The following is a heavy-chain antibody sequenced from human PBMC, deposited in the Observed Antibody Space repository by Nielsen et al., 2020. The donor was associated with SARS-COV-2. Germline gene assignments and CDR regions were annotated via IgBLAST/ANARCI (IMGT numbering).Heavy chain of an antibody. D-gene: IGHD5-12*01. V-gene: IGHV4-31*03. CDR1: GGSISSGGYY. Sequence: SETLSLTCTVSGGSISSGGYYWSWIRHRPGKGLEWIGYIYFSGRTCYNPSLKSRVTLSVDTSKNQFSLSLRSVTAADTAVYYCARESSGYDHYNYGMDVWGQRTTVTVSS. CDR2: IYFSGRT. CDR3: ARESSGYDHYNYGMDV. J-gene: IGHJ6*02.